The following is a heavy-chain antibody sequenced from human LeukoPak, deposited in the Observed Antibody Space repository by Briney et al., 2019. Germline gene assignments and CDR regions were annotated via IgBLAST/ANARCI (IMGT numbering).Heavy chain of an antibody. V-gene: IGHV4-61*01. CDR1: GGSISSGSYY. CDR3: AITLGNILTGYSLDY. CDR2: IYYSGST. J-gene: IGHJ4*02. D-gene: IGHD3-9*01. Sequence: SQTLSLTCTVSGGSISSGSYYWSWIRQPPGKGLEWIGYIYYSGSTNYNPSLKSRVTISLDTSKNQFSLRLSSVTAADTAVYYCAITLGNILTGYSLDYWGQGTLVTVSS.